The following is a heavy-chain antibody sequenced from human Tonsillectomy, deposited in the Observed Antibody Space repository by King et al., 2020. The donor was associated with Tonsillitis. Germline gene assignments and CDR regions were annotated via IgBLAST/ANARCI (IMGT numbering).Heavy chain of an antibody. J-gene: IGHJ4*02. Sequence: VQLVESGGGLVKPGGSLRLSCAASGFTFSNAWMSWVRQAPGKGLEWVGRIKSKTDGGTTDYAAPVKGRFTISRDDSKNTLYLQMNSLKTEDTAVYYCTTGLDCSSTSCYRDLQGDYWGQGTLVTVSS. V-gene: IGHV3-15*01. CDR3: TTGLDCSSTSCYRDLQGDY. CDR2: IKSKTDGGTT. CDR1: GFTFSNAW. D-gene: IGHD2-2*02.